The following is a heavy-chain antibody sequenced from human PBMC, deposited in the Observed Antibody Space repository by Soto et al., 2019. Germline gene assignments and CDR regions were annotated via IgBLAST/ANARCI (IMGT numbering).Heavy chain of an antibody. CDR1: GFSLSTSGVG. CDR3: VRKKNYCSGGTCSNDSFDF. V-gene: IGHV2-5*04. J-gene: IGHJ3*01. Sequence: SGPTLVNPTQTLTLTCTFSGFSLSTSGVGVGWIRQPPGKALEWLALIYWDDAERYRASLKSRLTITKDTSKNQVVLTMTNMDPVDTGTYYCVRKKNYCSGGTCSNDSFDFWSQGTMVTVSS. CDR2: IYWDDAE. D-gene: IGHD2-15*01.